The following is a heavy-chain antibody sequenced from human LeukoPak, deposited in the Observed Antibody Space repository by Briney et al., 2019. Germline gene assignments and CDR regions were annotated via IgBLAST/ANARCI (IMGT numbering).Heavy chain of an antibody. V-gene: IGHV3-7*01. J-gene: IGHJ4*02. D-gene: IGHD3-3*01. CDR3: VRGGYYTFDY. CDR2: INKDESAR. Sequence: PGGSLRLSCAASGFTFSDYWMNWVRLAPGKGLEWVASINKDESARYYVDSVKGRFTISRDNAKNSLYLQMNSLRAEDTAVYFCVRGGYYTFDYWGQGTLVTVSS. CDR1: GFTFSDYW.